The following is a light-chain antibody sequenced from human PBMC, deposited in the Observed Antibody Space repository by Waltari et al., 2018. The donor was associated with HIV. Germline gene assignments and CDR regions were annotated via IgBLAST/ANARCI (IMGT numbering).Light chain of an antibody. Sequence: QSALTQPPSASGSPGQSVTLSCTGPSSDVGGYNSVSWHQQHPGKAPKHMIYDVIKRPAGVPDRFSGSKSGNTASLTVSGLQPEDEADYYCSSHAGSKVVFGGGTRLTVL. V-gene: IGLV2-8*01. CDR3: SSHAGSKVV. J-gene: IGLJ2*01. CDR1: SSDVGGYNS. CDR2: DVI.